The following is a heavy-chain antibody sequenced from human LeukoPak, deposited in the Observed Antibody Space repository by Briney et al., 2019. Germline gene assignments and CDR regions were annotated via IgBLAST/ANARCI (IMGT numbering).Heavy chain of an antibody. CDR3: ARDSFFDY. J-gene: IGHJ4*02. CDR2: ISNSGSTV. CDR1: GFTFSSYT. Sequence: QPGGSLRLSCAASGFTFSSYTMNWVRQAPGKGLEWVSYISNSGSTVSYADSVKGRFTISRDNAKNSLYLQMNSLRDEDTAVYYCARDSFFDYWGQGTLVTVSS. V-gene: IGHV3-48*02.